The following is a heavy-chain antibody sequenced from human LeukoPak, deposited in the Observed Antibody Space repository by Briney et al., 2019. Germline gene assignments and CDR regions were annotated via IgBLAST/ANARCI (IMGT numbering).Heavy chain of an antibody. D-gene: IGHD3-16*01. CDR1: GFTFSSYA. CDR2: ISYDGSNK. Sequence: PGGSLRLSCAASGFTFSSYAMHWVRQAPGKGLEWVAVISYDGSNKYYADSVKGRFTISRDNSKNTLYLQMNSLRAEDTAVYYCAKDLGGESTLQHWGQGTLVTVSS. J-gene: IGHJ1*01. CDR3: AKDLGGESTLQH. V-gene: IGHV3-30-3*01.